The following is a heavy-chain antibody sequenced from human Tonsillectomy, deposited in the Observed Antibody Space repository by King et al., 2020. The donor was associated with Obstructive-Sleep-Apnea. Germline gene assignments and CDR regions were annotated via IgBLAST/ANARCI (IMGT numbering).Heavy chain of an antibody. Sequence: VQLVESGGGVVQPGRSLRLSCAASGFTFSSYAMHWVRQAPGKGLEWVAVISYDGSNKYYADSVKGRFTISRDNSKNTLYLQMNSLRAEDTAVYYCARDTYYYDSSGYYFDYWGQGTLVTVSS. CDR1: GFTFSSYA. D-gene: IGHD3-22*01. CDR3: ARDTYYYDSSGYYFDY. CDR2: ISYDGSNK. V-gene: IGHV3-30*04. J-gene: IGHJ4*02.